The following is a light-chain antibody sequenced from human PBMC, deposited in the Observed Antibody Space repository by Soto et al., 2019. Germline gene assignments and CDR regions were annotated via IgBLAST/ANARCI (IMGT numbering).Light chain of an antibody. V-gene: IGLV1-40*01. CDR3: QSYDSSLSVWV. Sequence: QAVVTQPPSVSGAPGLRVTISCTGSSSNIGAGYDVHWYQQLPGTAPKLLIYGNSNRPSGVPDRFSASKSATSASLAITGLQAEDEADYYCQSYDSSLSVWVFGGGTKVTVL. CDR2: GNS. CDR1: SSNIGAGYD. J-gene: IGLJ3*02.